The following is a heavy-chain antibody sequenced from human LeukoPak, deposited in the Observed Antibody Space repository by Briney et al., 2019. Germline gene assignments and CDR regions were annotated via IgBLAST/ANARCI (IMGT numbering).Heavy chain of an antibody. V-gene: IGHV4-39*01. D-gene: IGHD2-15*01. J-gene: IGHJ5*02. CDR3: ARPLISPDNWFDP. CDR1: GGSISSSSYY. CDR2: IYCSGST. Sequence: SETLSLTCTVSGGSISSSSYYWGWIRQPPGKGMEWIGSIYCSGSTYYNPSLKSRVTISVDTSKNQFSLKLSSVTAADTAVYYRARPLISPDNWFDPWGQGTLVTVSS.